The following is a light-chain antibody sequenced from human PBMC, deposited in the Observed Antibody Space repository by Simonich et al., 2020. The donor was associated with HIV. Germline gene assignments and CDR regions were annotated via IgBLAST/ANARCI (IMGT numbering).Light chain of an antibody. V-gene: IGKV3-11*01. CDR2: DSS. CDR3: QQRSNWPLT. CDR1: QSVSSY. J-gene: IGKJ4*01. Sequence: EIVLTQSPATLSLSPGERATLSCRASQSVSSYLAWYQQKPGQAPRLLIYDSSKMATGIPARLSGSGSGTDFTLTISSLEPEDFAVYYCQQRSNWPLTFGGGTKVEIK.